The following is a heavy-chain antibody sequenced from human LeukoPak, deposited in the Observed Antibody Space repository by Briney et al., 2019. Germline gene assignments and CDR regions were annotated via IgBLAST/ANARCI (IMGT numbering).Heavy chain of an antibody. CDR2: INHSGST. J-gene: IGHJ5*02. Sequence: SETLSLTCTVSGGSISSYYWSWIRQPPGKGLEWIGEINHSGSTNYNPSLKSRVTISVDTSKNQFSLKLSSVTAADTAVYYCARGQPIVLMVYANRNWFDPWGQGTLVTVSS. V-gene: IGHV4-34*01. CDR1: GGSISSYY. CDR3: ARGQPIVLMVYANRNWFDP. D-gene: IGHD2-8*01.